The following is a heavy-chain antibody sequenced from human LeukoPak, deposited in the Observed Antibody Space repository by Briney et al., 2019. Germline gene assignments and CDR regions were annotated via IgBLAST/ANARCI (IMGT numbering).Heavy chain of an antibody. CDR3: ANTMYSSAWSPFDY. V-gene: IGHV3-30*02. J-gene: IGHJ4*02. CDR2: IQYDGNKR. CDR1: TFTFSSYG. D-gene: IGHD6-19*01. Sequence: PGGSLRLSCAASTFTFSSYGMHWVRQAPGKGLEWVAFIQYDGNKRYYADSVKGRFTISRDNFKNTLYLQMNSLRPEDTALYYCANTMYSSAWSPFDYWGRGTLVTVSS.